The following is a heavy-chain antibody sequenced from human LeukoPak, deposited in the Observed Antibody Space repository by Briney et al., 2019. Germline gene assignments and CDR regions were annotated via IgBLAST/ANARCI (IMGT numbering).Heavy chain of an antibody. D-gene: IGHD4-17*01. CDR3: AKASDYGDLFDY. V-gene: IGHV3-30-3*01. CDR2: ISYDGSNK. J-gene: IGHJ4*02. Sequence: PGGSLRLSCAASGFTFSSYAMHWVRQAPGKGLEWVAVISYDGSNKYYADSVKGRFTISRDNSKNTLYLQMNSLRAEDTAVYYCAKASDYGDLFDYWGQGTLVTVSS. CDR1: GFTFSSYA.